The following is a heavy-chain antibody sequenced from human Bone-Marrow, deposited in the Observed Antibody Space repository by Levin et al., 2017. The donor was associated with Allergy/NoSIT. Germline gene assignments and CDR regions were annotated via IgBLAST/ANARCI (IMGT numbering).Heavy chain of an antibody. J-gene: IGHJ4*02. Sequence: WGSLRLSCVVSGFSLDTYAMMWVRQAPGKGLEWVSALSNRAGYTYYADSVKGRFTISRDNSKNTLYLQMNTLRVDDTAIYHCARDRSGSYFWFWGQGVLVTVSS. CDR1: GFSLDTYA. V-gene: IGHV3-23*01. D-gene: IGHD3-10*01. CDR2: LSNRAGYT. CDR3: ARDRSGSYFWF.